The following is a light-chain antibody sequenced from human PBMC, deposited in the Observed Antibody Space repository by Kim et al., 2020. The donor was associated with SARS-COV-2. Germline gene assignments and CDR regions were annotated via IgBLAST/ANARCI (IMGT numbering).Light chain of an antibody. CDR3: QQYYNWPRT. V-gene: IGKV3D-15*01. CDR2: GAS. Sequence: ERVLTQSPATLSVSPEERVTLSCRASQYISSNLAWYQHKPGQAPRLLIHGASTRATGIPARFSGSGSGTDFTLTISILQSEDFAVYYCQQYYNWPRTFGQGTKVDIK. CDR1: QYISSN. J-gene: IGKJ1*01.